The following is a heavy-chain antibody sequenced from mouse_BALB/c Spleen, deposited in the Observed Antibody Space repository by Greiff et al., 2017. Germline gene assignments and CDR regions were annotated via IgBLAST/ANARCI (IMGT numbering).Heavy chain of an antibody. D-gene: IGHD1-1*01. J-gene: IGHJ4*01. V-gene: IGHV1S81*02. CDR2: INPSNGRT. CDR1: GYTFTSYW. CDR3: ATLYGEAMDY. Sequence: QVQLQQPGAELVKPGASVKLSCKASGYTFTSYWMHWVKQRPGQGLEWIGEINPSNGRTNYNEKFKSKATLTVDKSSSTAYMQLSSLTSEDSAVYYCATLYGEAMDYWGQGTSVTVSS.